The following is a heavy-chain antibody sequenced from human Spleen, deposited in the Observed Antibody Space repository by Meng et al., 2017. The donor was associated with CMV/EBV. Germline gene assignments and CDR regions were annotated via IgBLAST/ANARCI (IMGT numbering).Heavy chain of an antibody. V-gene: IGHV3-23*01. J-gene: IGHJ6*02. D-gene: IGHD4-11*01. CDR3: AKAHSNYYYYYGMGV. CDR2: ISGSGGST. CDR1: GFTFSSYA. Sequence: GGSLRLSCAASGFTFSSYAMSWVRQAPGKGLEWVSAISGSGGSTYYADSVKGRFTISRDNSKNTLYLQMNSLRAEDTAVYYCAKAHSNYYYYYGMGVWGQGTTVTVSS.